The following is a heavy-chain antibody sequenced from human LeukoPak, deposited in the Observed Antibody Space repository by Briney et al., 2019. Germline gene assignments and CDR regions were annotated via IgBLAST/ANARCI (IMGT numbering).Heavy chain of an antibody. CDR2: ISYDGSNK. D-gene: IGHD5-12*01. CDR3: ARDRNGGYGNLYFDY. Sequence: GMSLRLSCAASGVTLSPYGMHWVRQAPGKGLEWVAVISYDGSNKYYADSVKGRFTISRDNSKNTLYLQMNSLRAEDTAVYYCARDRNGGYGNLYFDYWGQGTLVTVSS. CDR1: GVTLSPYG. J-gene: IGHJ4*02. V-gene: IGHV3-30*03.